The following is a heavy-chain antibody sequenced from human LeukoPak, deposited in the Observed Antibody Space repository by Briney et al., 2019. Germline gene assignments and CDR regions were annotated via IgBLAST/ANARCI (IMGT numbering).Heavy chain of an antibody. D-gene: IGHD5-18*01. V-gene: IGHV3-66*01. CDR2: IYSGGST. Sequence: GGSLRLSCAASGFTVSSNYMSWVRQAPGKGLEWVSVIYSGGSTYYADSVKGRFTISRDNSKNTLYLQMNSLRAEDTAVYYCASPIHDPDTAKVAGGFDYWGQGTLVTVSS. CDR1: GFTVSSNY. CDR3: ASPIHDPDTAKVAGGFDY. J-gene: IGHJ4*02.